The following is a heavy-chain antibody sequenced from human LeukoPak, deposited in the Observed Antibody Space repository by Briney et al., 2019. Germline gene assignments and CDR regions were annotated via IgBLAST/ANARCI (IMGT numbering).Heavy chain of an antibody. CDR1: GGSISNYY. Sequence: SETLSLTCTVSGGSISNYYWSWIRQPPGKGLERIGYIYYSGSTNYNPSLKSRVTISVDTSKDQFSLKLSSVTAADTAVYYCARDTGYCSGGSCYSGFDPWGQGTLVTVSS. V-gene: IGHV4-59*01. D-gene: IGHD2-15*01. CDR3: ARDTGYCSGGSCYSGFDP. CDR2: IYYSGST. J-gene: IGHJ5*02.